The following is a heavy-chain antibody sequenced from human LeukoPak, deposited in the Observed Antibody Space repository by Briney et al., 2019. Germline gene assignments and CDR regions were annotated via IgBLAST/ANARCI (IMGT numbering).Heavy chain of an antibody. V-gene: IGHV3-33*06. CDR1: GFTFSYYG. J-gene: IGHJ4*02. CDR2: IWHDESYI. CDR3: AKVVQYTASTGTGLDY. Sequence: GGSLRLSCAASGFTFSYYGMHWVRQAPGKGLDWVAVIWHDESYIYYADSVKGRFTISRDNSKNTVYLQMNSLRVEDTAIYYRAKVVQYTASTGTGLDYWGQGTLVTVSS. D-gene: IGHD6-13*01.